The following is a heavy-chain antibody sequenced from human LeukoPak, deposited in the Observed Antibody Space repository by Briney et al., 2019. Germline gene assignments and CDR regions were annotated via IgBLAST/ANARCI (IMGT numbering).Heavy chain of an antibody. V-gene: IGHV1-69*06. J-gene: IGHJ6*04. CDR2: IIPIFGTA. CDR3: ARDLKVLRYFDWLSQDYYYYGMDV. Sequence: SVKVSCKASGGTFSSYAISWVRQAPGQGLEWMGGIIPIFGTANYAQKFQGRVTITADKSTSTAYMELSSLRSKDTAVYYCARDLKVLRYFDWLSQDYYYYGMDVWGKGTTVTVSS. CDR1: GGTFSSYA. D-gene: IGHD3-9*01.